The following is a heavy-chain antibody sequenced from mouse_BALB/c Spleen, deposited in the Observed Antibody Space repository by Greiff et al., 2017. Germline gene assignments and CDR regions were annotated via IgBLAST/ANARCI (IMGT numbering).Heavy chain of an antibody. D-gene: IGHD1-1*02. Sequence: LKQPGSELVRPGASVKLSCKASGYTFTSYWMHWVKQRPGQGLEWIGNIYPGSGSTNYDEKFKSKATLTVDTSSSTAYMQLSSLTSEDSAVYYCTRLTTIHYFDYWGQGTTLTVSS. V-gene: IGHV1S22*01. CDR2: IYPGSGST. J-gene: IGHJ2*01. CDR1: GYTFTSYW. CDR3: TRLTTIHYFDY.